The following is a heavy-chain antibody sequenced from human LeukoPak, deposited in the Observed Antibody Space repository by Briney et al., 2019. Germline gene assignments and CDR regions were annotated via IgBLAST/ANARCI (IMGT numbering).Heavy chain of an antibody. D-gene: IGHD2-21*02. V-gene: IGHV3-23*01. CDR1: GFSFSSYG. CDR3: AKPPYCGGDCYSGLDAFDI. CDR2: ISGSGGST. J-gene: IGHJ3*02. Sequence: GGSLRLSCAASGFSFSSYGMSWVRQAPGKGLECVSAISGSGGSTYYADSVKGRFTISRDNSKNTLYLQMNSLRAEDTAVYYCAKPPYCGGDCYSGLDAFDIWGQGTMVTVSS.